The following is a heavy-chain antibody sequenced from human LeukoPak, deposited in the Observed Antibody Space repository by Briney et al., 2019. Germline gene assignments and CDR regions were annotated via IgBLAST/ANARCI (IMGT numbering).Heavy chain of an antibody. V-gene: IGHV1-8*03. J-gene: IGHJ6*04. CDR3: AREYSGYDRVDV. D-gene: IGHD5-12*01. CDR1: GYTFTSYD. Sequence: GASVKVSCKASGYTFTSYDINWVRQATGQGLEWMGWMNPNSGNTGYAQKFQGRVTITRNTSISTAYMELSSLRSEDTAVYYCAREYSGYDRVDVWGKGTTVTVSS. CDR2: MNPNSGNT.